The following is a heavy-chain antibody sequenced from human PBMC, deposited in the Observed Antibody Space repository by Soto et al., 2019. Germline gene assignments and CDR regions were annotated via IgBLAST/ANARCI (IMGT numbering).Heavy chain of an antibody. D-gene: IGHD3-22*01. Sequence: ASVKVSCKASGYTFTGYYMHWVRQAPGQGLEWMGWINPNSGGTNYAQKFQGRVTTTRDTSISTAYMELSRLRSDDTAVYYCASRYYDSSGYYWFDPWGQGTLVTVSS. CDR3: ASRYYDSSGYYWFDP. CDR1: GYTFTGYY. V-gene: IGHV1-2*02. J-gene: IGHJ5*02. CDR2: INPNSGGT.